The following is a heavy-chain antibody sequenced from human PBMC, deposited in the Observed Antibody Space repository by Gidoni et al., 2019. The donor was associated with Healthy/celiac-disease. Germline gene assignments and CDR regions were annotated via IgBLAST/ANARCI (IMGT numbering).Heavy chain of an antibody. J-gene: IGHJ4*02. CDR1: GGSFSGYY. V-gene: IGHV4-34*01. CDR3: ARASVKWLRSPYFDY. D-gene: IGHD5-12*01. CDR2: INHSGST. Sequence: QVQLQQWGAGLLKPSETLSLTCAVYGGSFSGYYWSWIRQPPGKGLEWIGEINHSGSTNYNPSLKSRVTISVDTSKNQFSLKLSSVTAADTAVYYCARASVKWLRSPYFDYWGQGTLVTVSS.